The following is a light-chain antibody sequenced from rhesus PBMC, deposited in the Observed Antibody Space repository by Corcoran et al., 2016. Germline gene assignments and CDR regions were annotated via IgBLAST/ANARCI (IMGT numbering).Light chain of an antibody. CDR1: QGISDY. CDR3: LQGYSTPYS. Sequence: DIQMTQSPSSLSASVGDRVTITCRARQGISDYLSWYQQKQGKAPKRLIYAASSLESGVPSRLSGSGSGTDCTLTISSLQPEDFAAYYCLQGYSTPYSFVQGTKVEIK. J-gene: IGKJ2*01. V-gene: IGKV1-36*02. CDR2: AAS.